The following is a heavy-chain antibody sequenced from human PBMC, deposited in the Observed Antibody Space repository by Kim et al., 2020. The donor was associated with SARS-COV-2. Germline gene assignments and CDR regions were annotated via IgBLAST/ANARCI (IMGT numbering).Heavy chain of an antibody. CDR2: INHSGST. CDR1: GGSFSGYY. Sequence: SETLSLTCAVYGGSFSGYYWSWIRQPPGKGLEWIGEINHSGSTNYNPSLKSRVTISVDTSKNQFSLKLSSVTAADTAVYYCARDRVTTFYWFDPWGQGTLVTVSS. D-gene: IGHD4-17*01. J-gene: IGHJ5*02. CDR3: ARDRVTTFYWFDP. V-gene: IGHV4-34*01.